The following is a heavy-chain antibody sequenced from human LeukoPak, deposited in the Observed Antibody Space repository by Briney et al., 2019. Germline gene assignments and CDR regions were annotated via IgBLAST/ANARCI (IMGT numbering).Heavy chain of an antibody. J-gene: IGHJ3*01. V-gene: IGHV3-23*01. D-gene: IGHD3-10*01. CDR1: GFTFSIYA. CDR3: AREGLLWFGEFS. CDR2: ISGSGGTA. Sequence: GGSLRLSCAASGFTFSIYAMSWVRQAPGKGLEWVSAISGSGGTAYYADSVKGRFTISRDNSKNTLYLQMNSLRAEGTAVYYCAREGLLWFGEFSWGQGTMVTVSS.